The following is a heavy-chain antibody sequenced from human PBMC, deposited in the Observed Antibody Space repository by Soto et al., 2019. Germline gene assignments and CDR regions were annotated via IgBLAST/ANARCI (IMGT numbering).Heavy chain of an antibody. CDR2: ISYNGNNK. Sequence: QIQLVESGGGVVQPGTSQKLSCTASGFALSSYGMHWVRQAPGKGLEWVSVISYNGNNKYYADSVRGRFTISRDNSRSTLYLQMDSLRPEDTAVYSCAKDRGHLAVAAITGGGDFDKWGQGTTVTVSS. D-gene: IGHD6-19*01. J-gene: IGHJ3*01. V-gene: IGHV3-30*18. CDR3: AKDRGHLAVAAITGGGDFDK. CDR1: GFALSSYG.